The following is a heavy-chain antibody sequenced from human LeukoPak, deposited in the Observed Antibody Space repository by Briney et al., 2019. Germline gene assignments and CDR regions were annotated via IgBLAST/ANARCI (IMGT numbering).Heavy chain of an antibody. CDR2: INHSGST. Sequence: PSETLSLTCAVYGVSFSGYYWSWIRQPPGKGLEWIGEINHSGSTNYNPSLKSRVTISVDTSKNQFSLKLSSVTAADTAVYYCARGNYYGSGSYFGRTTWNWFDPWGQGTLVTVSS. J-gene: IGHJ5*02. V-gene: IGHV4-34*01. CDR1: GVSFSGYY. D-gene: IGHD3-10*01. CDR3: ARGNYYGSGSYFGRTTWNWFDP.